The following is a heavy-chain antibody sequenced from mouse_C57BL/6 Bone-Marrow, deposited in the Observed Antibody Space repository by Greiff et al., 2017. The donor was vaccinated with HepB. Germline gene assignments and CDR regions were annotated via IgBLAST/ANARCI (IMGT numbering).Heavy chain of an antibody. Sequence: EVQLQQSGAELVRPGASVKLSCTASGFNIKDYYMHWVKQRPEQGLEWIGRIDPEDGDTEYAPKFKGKATLTADKSSSTAYMELRSLTSEDSAVYYCTRRIYYGSSYGGYFDVWGTGTTVTVSS. CDR2: IDPEDGDT. D-gene: IGHD1-1*01. CDR3: TRRIYYGSSYGGYFDV. J-gene: IGHJ1*03. CDR1: GFNIKDYY. V-gene: IGHV14-1*01.